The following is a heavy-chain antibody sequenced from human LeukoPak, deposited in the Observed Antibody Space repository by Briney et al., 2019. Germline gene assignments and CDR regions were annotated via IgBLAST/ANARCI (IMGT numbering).Heavy chain of an antibody. J-gene: IGHJ4*02. CDR2: INPNSGGT. CDR3: ARAPSSSSVSLRY. D-gene: IGHD6-6*01. Sequence: ASVKVSCKASGYTFTGYYMHWVRQAPGQGLEWMGWINPNSGGTNYAQKFQGRVTMTRDTSISTACMELSRLRSDDTAVYYCARAPSSSSVSLRYWGQGTLVTVSS. V-gene: IGHV1-2*02. CDR1: GYTFTGYY.